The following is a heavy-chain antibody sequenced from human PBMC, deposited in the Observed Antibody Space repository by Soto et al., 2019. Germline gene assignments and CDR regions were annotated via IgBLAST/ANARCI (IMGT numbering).Heavy chain of an antibody. CDR1: CGSISSGVYY. CDR2: IYYSGRN. CDR3: ARDLQYSRLFYGMDV. D-gene: IGHD6-13*01. Sequence: QVQLQESGPGLLKPSQTLSLTCTVSCGSISSGVYYWSWIRQHPVKVLEWIGYIYYSGRNYYNPSLKSRVTISVDTSKNQFSLKLSSVTAADTAVYYCARDLQYSRLFYGMDVWGQGTTVTVSS. J-gene: IGHJ6*02. V-gene: IGHV4-31*03.